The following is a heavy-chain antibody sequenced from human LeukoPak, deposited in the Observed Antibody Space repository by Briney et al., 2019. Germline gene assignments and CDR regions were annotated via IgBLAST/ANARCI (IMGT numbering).Heavy chain of an antibody. Sequence: GGSLRLSCAASGFTFSSYWMHWVRQAPGKGLVWVSRINTDGSSTSYADSVKGRFTISRDNAKNTLYLQMNSLRAEDTAVYYCARDQSGYSPYYYYGMDVWGQGTTVTVSS. CDR1: GFTFSSYW. CDR3: ARDQSGYSPYYYYGMDV. V-gene: IGHV3-74*01. D-gene: IGHD3-22*01. CDR2: INTDGSST. J-gene: IGHJ6*02.